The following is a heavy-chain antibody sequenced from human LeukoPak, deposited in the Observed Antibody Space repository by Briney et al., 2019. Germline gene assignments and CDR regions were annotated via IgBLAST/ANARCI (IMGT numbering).Heavy chain of an antibody. V-gene: IGHV1-69*13. D-gene: IGHD2-2*01. Sequence: ASVKVSCKASGGTFSSYAISWVRQAPGQGLEWMGGIIPIFGTANYAQKFQGRATITADESTSTAYMELSSLRSEDTAVYYCARDRYCSSTSCYYHDAFDIWGQGTMVTVSS. CDR2: IIPIFGTA. CDR3: ARDRYCSSTSCYYHDAFDI. CDR1: GGTFSSYA. J-gene: IGHJ3*02.